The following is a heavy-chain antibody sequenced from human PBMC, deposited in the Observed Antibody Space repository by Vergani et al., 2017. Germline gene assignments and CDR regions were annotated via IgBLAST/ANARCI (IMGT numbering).Heavy chain of an antibody. V-gene: IGHV3-7*01. CDR3: ASEYCSSTSCYTDWYFDL. CDR2: IKQDGSEE. D-gene: IGHD2-2*02. J-gene: IGHJ2*01. CDR1: GFTFSSYW. Sequence: EVQLVESGGGLVQPGGSLRLSCAASGFTFSSYWMSWVRQAPGKGLEWVANIKQDGSEEYYVDSVKGRFTISRDNAKNSLYLQMNSLRAEDTAVYYCASEYCSSTSCYTDWYFDLWGRGTLVTVSS.